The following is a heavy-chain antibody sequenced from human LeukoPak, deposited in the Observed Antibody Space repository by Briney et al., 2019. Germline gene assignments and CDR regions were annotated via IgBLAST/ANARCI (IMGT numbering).Heavy chain of an antibody. CDR3: ARDAGSGYYYYGMDV. CDR2: ICSDGTT. J-gene: IGHJ6*02. V-gene: IGHV3-66*01. D-gene: IGHD3-10*01. CDR1: GFTVSNNY. Sequence: PGGSQRLSCSASGFTVSNNYMTWVRQAPGKGLEWVAIICSDGTTYYSASLKGRFAISRDNSKNTLYLQMNSLRAEDTAVYYCARDAGSGYYYYGMDVWGQGTTVTVSS.